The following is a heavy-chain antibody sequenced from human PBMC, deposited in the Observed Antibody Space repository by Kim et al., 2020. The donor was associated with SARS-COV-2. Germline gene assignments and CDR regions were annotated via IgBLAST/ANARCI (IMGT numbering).Heavy chain of an antibody. D-gene: IGHD3-10*01. V-gene: IGHV3-13*01. Sequence: GGSLRLSCAASGFTFSSYDMHWVRQATGKGLEWVSAIGTAGDTYYPGSVNGRFTISRENAKNSLYLQMNSLRAGDTAVYYCARDSRNYYGSESYYRGYYYYGMGVSGDGAPVSVSS. CDR1: GFTFSSYD. CDR2: IGTAGDT. J-gene: IGHJ6*01. CDR3: ARDSRNYYGSESYYRGYYYYGMGV.